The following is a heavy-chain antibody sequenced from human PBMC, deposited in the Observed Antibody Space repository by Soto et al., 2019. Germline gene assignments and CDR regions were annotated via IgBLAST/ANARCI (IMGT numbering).Heavy chain of an antibody. D-gene: IGHD3-16*01. CDR2: IFPGGVNI. Sequence: GASVKVSCKAIGYSFTSHYMHWVRQAPGQGLEWMGTIFPGGVNIAYAQKFKGRVTMTKDTSTSTVYMELNSLRTEDTAVYYCVKDGGTLPNVVNYPFDIWGQGTKVTVSS. CDR3: VKDGGTLPNVVNYPFDI. J-gene: IGHJ3*02. V-gene: IGHV1-46*03. CDR1: GYSFTSHY.